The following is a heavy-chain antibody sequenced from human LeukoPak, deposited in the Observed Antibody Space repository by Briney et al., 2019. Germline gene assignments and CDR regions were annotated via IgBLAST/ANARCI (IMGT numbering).Heavy chain of an antibody. CDR3: ARGDQAPWNDGDGVLY. J-gene: IGHJ4*02. CDR1: GYTFTSYY. Sequence: ASVKVSCKASGYTFTSYYMHWVRQAPGQGLEWMGIINPSGGSTSYAQKFQGRVTMTRDTPTSTVYMELSSLRSEDTAVYYCARGDQAPWNDGDGVLYWGQGTLVTVSS. V-gene: IGHV1-46*01. D-gene: IGHD1-1*01. CDR2: INPSGGST.